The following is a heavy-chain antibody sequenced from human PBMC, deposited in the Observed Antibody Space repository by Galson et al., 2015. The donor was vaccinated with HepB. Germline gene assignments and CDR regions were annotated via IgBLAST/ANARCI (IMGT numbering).Heavy chain of an antibody. J-gene: IGHJ4*02. Sequence: SLRLSCAASGFSFSDYRMNWVRQAPGKGLEWVSSISSTSGYIDYADSVKGRFTISRDNAKNSLYLQMNSLRDEDTAVYYCARDRVSAVAPKPPDYWGQGTLVTVSS. CDR1: GFSFSDYR. CDR3: ARDRVSAVAPKPPDY. D-gene: IGHD6-19*01. V-gene: IGHV3-21*01. CDR2: ISSTSGYI.